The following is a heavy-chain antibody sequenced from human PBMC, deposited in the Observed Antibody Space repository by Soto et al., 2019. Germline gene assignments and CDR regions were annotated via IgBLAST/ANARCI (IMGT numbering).Heavy chain of an antibody. CDR2: IYYSGIT. CDR1: CYSIISYY. J-gene: IGHJ6*02. CDR3: ARYKSNYYYGMDV. D-gene: IGHD1-20*01. Sequence: SDTLSLTCTITCYSIISYYWSWIRQAPGNGLEWIGYIYYSGITNYNPSLKSRVTISVDTSKNQFSLKLSSVTAADTAVYYCARYKSNYYYGMDVWGQGTTVT. V-gene: IGHV4-59*01.